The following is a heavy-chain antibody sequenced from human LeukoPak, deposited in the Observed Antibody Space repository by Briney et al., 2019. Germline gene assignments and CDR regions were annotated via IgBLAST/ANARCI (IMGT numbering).Heavy chain of an antibody. V-gene: IGHV3-23*01. Sequence: GGSLRLSCAASGFTFTSYAMSWVRQAPGKGLEWVSAISGGGGSTYYADSVKGRFTISRDNSKNTLYLQMNSLRAEDTAVYYCARDSTGAYGDYSTRGDYWGQGTLVTVSS. CDR2: ISGGGGST. CDR1: GFTFTSYA. D-gene: IGHD4-17*01. CDR3: ARDSTGAYGDYSTRGDY. J-gene: IGHJ4*02.